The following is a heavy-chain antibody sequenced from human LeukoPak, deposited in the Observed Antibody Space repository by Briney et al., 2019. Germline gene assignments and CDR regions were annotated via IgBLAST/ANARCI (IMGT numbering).Heavy chain of an antibody. V-gene: IGHV3-74*03. CDR2: INTDATIT. D-gene: IGHD3-10*01. Sequence: TGGSLRLSCAVSGFTFRSYWMHWVRQVAGKGLVWVARINTDATITTYADSVKGRFTISRNNAKNTLYLEMNSLTAADTAVYYCARPPPGQGFDYWGQGTLVTVSS. CDR1: GFTFRSYW. CDR3: ARPPPGQGFDY. J-gene: IGHJ4*02.